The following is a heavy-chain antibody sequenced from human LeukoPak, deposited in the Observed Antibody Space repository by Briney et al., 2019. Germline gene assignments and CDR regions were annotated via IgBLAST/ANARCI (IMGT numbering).Heavy chain of an antibody. V-gene: IGHV4-59*08. D-gene: IGHD6-19*01. CDR3: ARWDDSAWGFGN. CDR2: TFYSASI. CDR1: GGSISSYC. J-gene: IGHJ4*02. Sequence: PSETLSLTCTVSGGSISSYCWSWIRQPPRKGLEWIGYTFYSASINYNPSLKSRVTISVDTSTNQFSLKLTSVTAADTAVYYCARWDDSAWGFGNWGPGTLVTVSS.